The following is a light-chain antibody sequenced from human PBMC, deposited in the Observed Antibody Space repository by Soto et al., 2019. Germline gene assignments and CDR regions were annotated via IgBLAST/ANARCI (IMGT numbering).Light chain of an antibody. CDR2: APS. Sequence: DIQLTQSPSFLSASVGDRVTITCRASQGISSYLAWYQQKPGKAPKLLIYAPSTLQSGVPSRFSGSGSGTEFTLTIRSLQPEDFATYYCQQLNSYPRTFGQGTKLEIK. J-gene: IGKJ2*02. CDR3: QQLNSYPRT. V-gene: IGKV1-9*01. CDR1: QGISSY.